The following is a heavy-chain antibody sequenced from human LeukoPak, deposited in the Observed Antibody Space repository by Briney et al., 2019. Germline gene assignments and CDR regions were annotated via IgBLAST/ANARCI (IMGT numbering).Heavy chain of an antibody. CDR3: ARGWDIVVVPAAPLYGGMDV. Sequence: SETLSLTCAVYGGSFSGYYWSWIRQPPGKGLEWIGEINHSGSTNYNPSLKSRVTISVDTSKNQFSLKLSSVTAADTAVYYCARGWDIVVVPAAPLYGGMDVRGQGTTVTVSS. J-gene: IGHJ6*02. CDR2: INHSGST. CDR1: GGSFSGYY. D-gene: IGHD2-2*01. V-gene: IGHV4-34*01.